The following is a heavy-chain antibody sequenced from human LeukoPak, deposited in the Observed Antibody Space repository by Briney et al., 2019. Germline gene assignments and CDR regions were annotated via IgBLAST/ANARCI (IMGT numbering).Heavy chain of an antibody. CDR1: GFTFSSYG. D-gene: IGHD3-22*01. Sequence: GGSLRLSCAASGFTFSSYGMHWVRQAPGKGLEWVAFIRYDGSNKYYADSVKGRFTISRDSSKNTLYLQMNSLRAEDTAVYYCARGPALTYYYDSSGPGQIDYWGQGTLVTVSS. J-gene: IGHJ4*02. CDR2: IRYDGSNK. V-gene: IGHV3-30*02. CDR3: ARGPALTYYYDSSGPGQIDY.